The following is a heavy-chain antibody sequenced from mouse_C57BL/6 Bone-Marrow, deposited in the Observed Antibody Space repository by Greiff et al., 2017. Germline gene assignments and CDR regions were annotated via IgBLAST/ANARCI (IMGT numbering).Heavy chain of an antibody. D-gene: IGHD1-1*01. CDR3: ARSRTTVVPYWYFDV. CDR1: GYTFTSYW. CDR2: IHPNSGST. J-gene: IGHJ1*03. V-gene: IGHV1-64*01. Sequence: QVQLQQPGAELVKPGASVKLSFKASGYTFTSYWMHWVKQRPGQGLEWIGMIHPNSGSTNYNEKFKSKATLTVDKSSSTAYMQLSSLTSEDSAVYYCARSRTTVVPYWYFDVWGTGTTVTVSS.